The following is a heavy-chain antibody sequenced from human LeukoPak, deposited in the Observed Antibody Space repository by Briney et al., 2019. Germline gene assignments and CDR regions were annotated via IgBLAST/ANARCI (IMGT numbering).Heavy chain of an antibody. D-gene: IGHD3-22*01. J-gene: IGHJ4*02. CDR2: IYYSGST. CDR3: ARGYDSFDY. CDR1: GGSISSYY. V-gene: IGHV4-59*01. Sequence: SETLSLTCTVSGGSISSYYWSWIRQPPGKGLEWIGYIYYSGSTNYNPSLKSRVTISVDTSKNQFSLKLSSVTAADTAVYYCARGYDSFDYWGQGTLVTASS.